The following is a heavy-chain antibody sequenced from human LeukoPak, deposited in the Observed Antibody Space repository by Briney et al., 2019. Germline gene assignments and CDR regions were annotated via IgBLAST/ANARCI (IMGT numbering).Heavy chain of an antibody. CDR1: GYTLTELS. D-gene: IGHD3-9*01. Sequence: ASVKVSCKVSGYTLTELSMHWVRQAPGKGLEWMGGFDPEDGETIYAQKFQGRVAMTEDTSTDTAYMELSSLRSEDTAVYYCATGIYDILTGYQPYYFDYWGQGTLVTVSS. CDR2: FDPEDGET. V-gene: IGHV1-24*01. CDR3: ATGIYDILTGYQPYYFDY. J-gene: IGHJ4*02.